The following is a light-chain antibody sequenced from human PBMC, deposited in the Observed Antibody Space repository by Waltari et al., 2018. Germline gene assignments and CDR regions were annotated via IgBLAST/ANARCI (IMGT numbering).Light chain of an antibody. Sequence: SYELTQPPSLSVSPGQTATITCSGDKLEDKYVSWDQQKPVQSPVLVIFQDTRRPSGIPGRFSGSSSGNTATLTISGTQTLDEADYYCQAWDSRTFVVFGGGTKVTVL. J-gene: IGLJ2*01. CDR2: QDT. CDR1: KLEDKY. V-gene: IGLV3-1*01. CDR3: QAWDSRTFVV.